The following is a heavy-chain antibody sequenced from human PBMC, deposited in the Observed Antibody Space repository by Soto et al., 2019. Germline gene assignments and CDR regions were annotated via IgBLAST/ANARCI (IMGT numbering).Heavy chain of an antibody. V-gene: IGHV3-23*01. CDR2: ISKSGGTI. J-gene: IGHJ4*02. D-gene: IGHD3-3*01. Sequence: GGSLRLSCAASGFTFSNYGMSWVRQVPGKGLEWVSYISKSGGTIYYADSVKGRFTISRDNSKNTLILQMNSLGAEDTAVYYCAKGGRLESTDYWGQGTLVTISS. CDR1: GFTFSNYG. CDR3: AKGGRLESTDY.